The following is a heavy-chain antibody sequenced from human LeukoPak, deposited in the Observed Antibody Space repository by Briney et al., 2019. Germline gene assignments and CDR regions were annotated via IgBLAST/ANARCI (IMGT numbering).Heavy chain of an antibody. V-gene: IGHV4-39*07. CDR2: IYYSGST. D-gene: IGHD3-22*01. Sequence: SETLSLTCTVSGGSISSSSYYWGWIRQPPGKGLEWIGSIYYSGSTYYNPSLKSRVTISVDTSKNQFSLKLSSVTAADTAVYYCASTRRRDSSGYRDYWGQGTLVTVSS. J-gene: IGHJ4*02. CDR1: GGSISSSSYY. CDR3: ASTRRRDSSGYRDY.